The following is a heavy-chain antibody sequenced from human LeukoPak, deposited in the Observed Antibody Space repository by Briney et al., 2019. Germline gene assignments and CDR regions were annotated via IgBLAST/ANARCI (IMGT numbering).Heavy chain of an antibody. V-gene: IGHV1-46*01. CDR3: ARDHTQETYYDFWSGYSHFDY. Sequence: GASVKVSCKASGYTFTSYDINWVRQAPGQGLEWMGIINPSGGSTSYAQKFQGRVTMTRDMSTSTVYMELSSLRSEDTAVYYCARDHTQETYYDFWSGYSHFDYWGQGTLVTVSS. CDR2: INPSGGST. J-gene: IGHJ4*02. D-gene: IGHD3-3*01. CDR1: GYTFTSYD.